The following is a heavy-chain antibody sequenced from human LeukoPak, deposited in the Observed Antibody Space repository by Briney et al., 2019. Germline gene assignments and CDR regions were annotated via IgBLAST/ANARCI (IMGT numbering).Heavy chain of an antibody. CDR2: IYYSGST. V-gene: IGHV4-59*08. CDR1: GGSIGSYY. Sequence: SETLSLTCTVSGGSIGSYYWSWIRQPPGKGLEWIGYIYYSGSTHYTPSLKSRVTMSVDMSKNQFSLKLTSVTAADTAVYYCARWPLDYWGQGTLVTVSS. CDR3: ARWPLDY. J-gene: IGHJ4*02.